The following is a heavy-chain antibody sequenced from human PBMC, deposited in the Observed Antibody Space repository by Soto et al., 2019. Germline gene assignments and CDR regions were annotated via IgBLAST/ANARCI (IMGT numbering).Heavy chain of an antibody. CDR1: GGSISSYY. CDR3: AREDGESATYGMDV. D-gene: IGHD3-10*01. CDR2: IYYSGST. J-gene: IGHJ6*02. V-gene: IGHV4-59*01. Sequence: PSETLSLTCTVSGGSISSYYWSWIRQPPGKGLEWIGYIYYSGSTNYNPSLKSRVTISVDTSKNQFSLKLSSVTAADTAVYYCAREDGESATYGMDVWGQGTTVTVSS.